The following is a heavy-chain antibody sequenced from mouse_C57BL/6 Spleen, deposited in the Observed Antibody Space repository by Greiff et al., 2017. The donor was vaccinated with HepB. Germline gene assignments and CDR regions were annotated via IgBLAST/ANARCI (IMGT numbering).Heavy chain of an antibody. J-gene: IGHJ1*03. CDR2: ISDGGSYT. CDR3: AREDYYYGSSYDWYFDV. Sequence: DVMLVESGGGLVKPGGSLKLSCAASGFTFSSYAMSWVRQTPEKRLEWVATISDGGSYTYYPDNVKGRFTISRDNAKNNLYLQMSHLKSEDTAMYYCAREDYYYGSSYDWYFDVWGTGTTVTVSS. D-gene: IGHD1-1*01. CDR1: GFTFSSYA. V-gene: IGHV5-4*01.